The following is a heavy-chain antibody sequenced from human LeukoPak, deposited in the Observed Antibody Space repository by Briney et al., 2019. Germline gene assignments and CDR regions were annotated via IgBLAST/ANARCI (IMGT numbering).Heavy chain of an antibody. Sequence: GASVKVSCKASGGTFSSYAISWVRQAPGQGLEWMGGIIPIFGTANYAQKFQGRVTITADESTSTAYMELSSLRSEDTAMYYCARAIRHMVRGVNTQYYFDSWGQGTLVTVPS. CDR3: ARAIRHMVRGVNTQYYFDS. V-gene: IGHV1-69*13. D-gene: IGHD3-10*01. CDR2: IIPIFGTA. CDR1: GGTFSSYA. J-gene: IGHJ4*02.